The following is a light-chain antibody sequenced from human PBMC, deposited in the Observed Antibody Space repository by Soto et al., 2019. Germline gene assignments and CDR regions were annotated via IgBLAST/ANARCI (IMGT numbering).Light chain of an antibody. CDR3: QQYDYLIT. V-gene: IGKV3D-11*03. Sequence: EIVLTQSPATLSLSPGERSTLSCRASQSVSSNLAWYQQKPGQAPRLLIFDAYNRATGIPGRFSGSGSGTDFTLTISSLEPEDFAVYFCQQYDYLITFGQGTRREIK. CDR2: DAY. J-gene: IGKJ5*01. CDR1: QSVSSN.